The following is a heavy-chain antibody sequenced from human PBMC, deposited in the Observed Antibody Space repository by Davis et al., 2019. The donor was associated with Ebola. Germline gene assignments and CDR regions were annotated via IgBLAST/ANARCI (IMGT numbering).Heavy chain of an antibody. CDR2: ISAYNGNT. Sequence: ASVKVSCKASGYTFTSYGISWVRQAPGQGLERMGWISAYNGNTNYAQKLQGRVTMTTDTSTSTAYMELRSLRSEDTAVYYCARGPTGYVPYYFDYWGQGTLVTASS. V-gene: IGHV1-18*01. CDR1: GYTFTSYG. J-gene: IGHJ4*02. D-gene: IGHD3-9*01. CDR3: ARGPTGYVPYYFDY.